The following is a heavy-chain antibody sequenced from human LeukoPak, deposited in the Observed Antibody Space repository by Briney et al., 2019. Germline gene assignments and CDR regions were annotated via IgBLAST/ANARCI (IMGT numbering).Heavy chain of an antibody. Sequence: SQTLSLTCAVSGGSISSGGYSWSWIRQPPGKGLDWIGYIYHSGSTYYNPSLKSRVTISVDRSKNQFSLRLSSVTAADTAVYYCARGISGWFGELVAFDYWGQGTLVTVSS. CDR3: ARGISGWFGELVAFDY. D-gene: IGHD3-10*01. CDR2: IYHSGST. J-gene: IGHJ4*02. V-gene: IGHV4-30-2*01. CDR1: GGSISSGGYS.